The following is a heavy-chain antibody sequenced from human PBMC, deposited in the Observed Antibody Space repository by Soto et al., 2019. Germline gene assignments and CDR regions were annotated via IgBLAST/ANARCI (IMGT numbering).Heavy chain of an antibody. CDR1: GGSISSGGYY. V-gene: IGHV4-31*03. J-gene: IGHJ4*02. CDR2: IYYSGST. Sequence: SETLSLTCTVSGGSISSGGYYWSWIRQHLGKGLEWIGYIYYSGSTYYNPSLKSRVTISVDTSKNQFSLKLSSVTAADTAVYYCARDQTNYYYDSSGYSHWGQGTLVTVSS. CDR3: ARDQTNYYYDSSGYSH. D-gene: IGHD3-22*01.